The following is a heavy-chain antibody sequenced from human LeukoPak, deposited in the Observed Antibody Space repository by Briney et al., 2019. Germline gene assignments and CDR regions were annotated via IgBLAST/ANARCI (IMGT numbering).Heavy chain of an antibody. CDR1: GGTFSSYT. D-gene: IGHD3-22*01. V-gene: IGHV1-69*05. J-gene: IGHJ4*02. CDR2: IIPIFGTE. Sequence: GASVKVSCKASGGTFSSYTINWVRQAPGQGLEWMGRIIPIFGTENYAQKFQDRVTITTDESTSTAYMELRGLKSEDTAVYYCARVKMADSRGYWGFDYWGQGTLVTVSS. CDR3: ARVKMADSRGYWGFDY.